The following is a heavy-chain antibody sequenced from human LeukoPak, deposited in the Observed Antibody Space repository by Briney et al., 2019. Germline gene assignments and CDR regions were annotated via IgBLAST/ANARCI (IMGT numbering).Heavy chain of an antibody. V-gene: IGHV4-59*08. CDR1: GASINNYY. Sequence: SETLSLTCTVSGASINNYYWSWIRQPPGEVLGWIGHIYYSGTTNYNPALKSRVTISRDTSKNQFFLKLSSVTAADTAVYYCARHRGLDPWGQGTLVTVSA. J-gene: IGHJ5*02. CDR3: ARHRGLDP. CDR2: IYYSGTT.